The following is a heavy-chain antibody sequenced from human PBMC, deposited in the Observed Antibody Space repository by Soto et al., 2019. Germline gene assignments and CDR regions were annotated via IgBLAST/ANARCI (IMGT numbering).Heavy chain of an antibody. CDR1: GFNFSRFW. D-gene: IGHD2-2*01. V-gene: IGHV5-51*01. J-gene: IGHJ5*02. CDR3: AKQGGHQPIDA. Sequence: GESLKISCKGSGFNFSRFWIGWVRQMPGKGLEWMGIIYPGDSYTNYSPSFQGHVTISADKSISTAYLQWSSLEASDTAMYYCAKQGGHQPIDAWGQGTLVTVSS. CDR2: IYPGDSYT.